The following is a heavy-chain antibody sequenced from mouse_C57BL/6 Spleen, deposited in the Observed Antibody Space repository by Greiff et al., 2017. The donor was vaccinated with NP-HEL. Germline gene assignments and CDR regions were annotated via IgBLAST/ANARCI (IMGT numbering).Heavy chain of an antibody. CDR3: ARPHYSNYGWFAY. V-gene: IGHV14-3*01. J-gene: IGHJ3*01. CDR1: GFNIKNTY. CDR2: IDPANGNT. Sequence: VQLKQSVAELVRPGASVKLSCTASGFNIKNTYMHWVKQRPEQGLEWIGRIDPANGNTKYAPKFQGKATITADTSSNTAYLQLSSLTSEDTAIYYCARPHYSNYGWFAYWGQGTLVTVSA. D-gene: IGHD2-5*01.